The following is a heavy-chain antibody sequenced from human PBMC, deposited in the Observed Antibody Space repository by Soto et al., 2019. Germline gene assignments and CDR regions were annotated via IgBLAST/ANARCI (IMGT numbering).Heavy chain of an antibody. CDR2: ITSSGTTV. V-gene: IGHV3-48*02. CDR1: GFTFSSYS. Sequence: EVHLVESGGGLVQPGGSLRLSCAASGFTFSSYSLNWVRQAPGKGLEWVSYITSSGTTVYYADSVRGRFTISRDNATHSLYMQMNSLRDDATAVYYCARGSSNWAYYFDFWGQGTLVTVSS. J-gene: IGHJ4*02. D-gene: IGHD6-13*01. CDR3: ARGSSNWAYYFDF.